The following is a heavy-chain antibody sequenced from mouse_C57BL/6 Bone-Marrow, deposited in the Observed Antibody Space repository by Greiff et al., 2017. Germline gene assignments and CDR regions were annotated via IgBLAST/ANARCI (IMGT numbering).Heavy chain of an antibody. CDR2: IDPENGDT. CDR3: TTCSNYGWFAY. D-gene: IGHD2-5*01. CDR1: GFNIKDDY. Sequence: EVQLQQSGAELVRPGASVKLSCTASGFNIKDDYMHWVKQRPEQGLEWIGWIDPENGDTEYASKFQGKATITADTSSNTAYLQLSSLTSEDTAVYYCTTCSNYGWFAYWGQGTLVTVSA. V-gene: IGHV14-4*01. J-gene: IGHJ3*01.